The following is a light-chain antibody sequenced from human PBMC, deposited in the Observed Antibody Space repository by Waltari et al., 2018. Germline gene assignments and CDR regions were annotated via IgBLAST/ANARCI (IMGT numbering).Light chain of an antibody. CDR2: WAS. V-gene: IGKV4-1*01. CDR1: LSTATMKTY. J-gene: IGKJ2*01. CDR3: QECYTFPYT. Sequence: LSTATMKTYLGCNQQKPGQPANLLITWASTLESWVPDRFSGSGSRSDFTLTISGLQAEDVAVYFCQECYTFPYTFGQGTKLEI.